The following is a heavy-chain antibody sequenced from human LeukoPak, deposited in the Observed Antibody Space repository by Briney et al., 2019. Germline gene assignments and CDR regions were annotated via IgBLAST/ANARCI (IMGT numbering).Heavy chain of an antibody. V-gene: IGHV1-18*01. CDR1: GYTFTSYG. D-gene: IGHD6-19*01. J-gene: IGHJ3*02. Sequence: GASVKVSCKASGYTFTSYGITWVRQAPGQGLEWMGWISAYNGNTNYAQKLHGRVTMTTDTSTSTAYMELRSMRSDATAVYYCARDWGGLAGNDAFDIWGQGTMVTVSS. CDR3: ARDWGGLAGNDAFDI. CDR2: ISAYNGNT.